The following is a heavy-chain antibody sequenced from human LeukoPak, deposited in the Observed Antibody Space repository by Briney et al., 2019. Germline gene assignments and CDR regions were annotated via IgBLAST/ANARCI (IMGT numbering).Heavy chain of an antibody. V-gene: IGHV4-38-2*02. CDR1: GYSINNGYY. Sequence: SETLSLTCSVSGYSINNGYYWGWIRQPPGKGLEWIGSIYHSGRTYYNPSLKSRVTISVDTSKNQFSLKLSSVTPEDTAVYYCARAMELDSSGWYNYYYYMDVWGKGTTVTISS. D-gene: IGHD6-19*01. CDR3: ARAMELDSSGWYNYYYYMDV. CDR2: IYHSGRT. J-gene: IGHJ6*03.